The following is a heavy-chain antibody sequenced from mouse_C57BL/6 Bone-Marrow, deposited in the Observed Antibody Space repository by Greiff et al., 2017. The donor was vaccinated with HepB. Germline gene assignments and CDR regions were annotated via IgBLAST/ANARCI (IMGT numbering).Heavy chain of an antibody. CDR1: GYSFTDYN. CDR2: INPNYGTT. Sequence: VQLQQSGPELVKPGASVKISCKASGYSFTDYNMNWVKQSNGKSLEWIGVINPNYGTTSYNLKFKGKATLTVDQSSSTAYMQLNSLTSEDSAVYYCARSGRWLLRAWFAYWGQGTLVTVSA. J-gene: IGHJ3*01. V-gene: IGHV1-39*01. CDR3: ARSGRWLLRAWFAY. D-gene: IGHD2-3*01.